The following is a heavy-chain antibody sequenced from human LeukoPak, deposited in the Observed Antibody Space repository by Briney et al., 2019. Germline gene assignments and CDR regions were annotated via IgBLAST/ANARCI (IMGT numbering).Heavy chain of an antibody. J-gene: IGHJ4*02. CDR2: IYSDGST. V-gene: IGHV3-66*01. CDR3: ASGSGWIIEY. D-gene: IGHD6-19*01. Sequence: GGSLRLSCVVSGFTVSSNYMNWVRQAPGKGLEWVSLIYSDGSTYYADSVKGRFTISRDDSKNTLYLQMNGLRAEDTAVYYCASGSGWIIEYWGQGTLVTVSS. CDR1: GFTVSSNY.